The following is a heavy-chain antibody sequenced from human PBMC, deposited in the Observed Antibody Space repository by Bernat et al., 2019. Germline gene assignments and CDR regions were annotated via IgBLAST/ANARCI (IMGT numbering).Heavy chain of an antibody. CDR1: GFSFGGYA. CDR2: ISGSGATP. CDR3: AKGVRRYSPSHFDY. D-gene: IGHD2-15*01. V-gene: IGHV3-23*01. J-gene: IGHJ4*02. Sequence: EVQLLESGGGLVQPGWSLRLPCPASGFSFGGYAMSRVRQAPGKGVEWVSGISGSGATPLYADSVKGRFTTSRDNSNNIMNLQINSLGAEYTAVYYCAKGVRRYSPSHFDYWGQGTQVVVSA.